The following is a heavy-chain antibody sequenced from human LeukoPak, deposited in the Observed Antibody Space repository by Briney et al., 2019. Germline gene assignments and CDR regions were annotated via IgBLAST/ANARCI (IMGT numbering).Heavy chain of an antibody. CDR2: IGPTGTDR. CDR1: GFTVSSNY. Sequence: GGSLRLSCAASGFTVSSNYMSWVRQAPGRGLEWVSSIGPTGTDRYYADSVRSRFTISRDNAKNSMYLQMDSLRDEDTAVYYCATETIGRHYDYWGQGTLLTVSS. CDR3: ATETIGRHYDY. V-gene: IGHV3-21*01. J-gene: IGHJ4*02. D-gene: IGHD1-14*01.